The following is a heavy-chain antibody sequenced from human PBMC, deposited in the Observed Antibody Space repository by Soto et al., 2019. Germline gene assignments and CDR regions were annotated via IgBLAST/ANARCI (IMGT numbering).Heavy chain of an antibody. Sequence: PGGSLRLSCAASGFTFSNSWMHWVRQAPGKGLVWVARIDYDGSSTTYADSVKGRFTISRDNAKNRVYLQMNSLRVEDTAVYYCATNPTGYSYGFFDYWGQGSLVTVS. CDR1: GFTFSNSW. D-gene: IGHD5-18*01. J-gene: IGHJ4*02. V-gene: IGHV3-74*03. CDR3: ATNPTGYSYGFFDY. CDR2: IDYDGSST.